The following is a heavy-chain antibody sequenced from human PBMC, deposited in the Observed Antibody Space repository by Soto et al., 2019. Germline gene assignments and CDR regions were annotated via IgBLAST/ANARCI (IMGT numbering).Heavy chain of an antibody. CDR1: GGSFSTYY. CDR3: TRHEGGAAADRPLDY. D-gene: IGHD6-13*01. V-gene: IGHV4-39*01. CDR2: IYYSGRT. J-gene: IGHJ4*02. Sequence: SETLSLTCAVYGGSFSTYYWGWIRQAPGKGLEWIASIYYSGRTHNNPALKSRVTMSVDTYTNQFFLKMNSVTAVDTSVYYCTRHEGGAAADRPLDYWGQGTLVTVSS.